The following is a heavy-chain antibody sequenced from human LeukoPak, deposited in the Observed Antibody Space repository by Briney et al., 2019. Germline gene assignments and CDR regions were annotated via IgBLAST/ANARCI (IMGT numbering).Heavy chain of an antibody. CDR2: ISAYNGDK. CDR3: ARVGSGNYYYYYYMDV. J-gene: IGHJ6*03. D-gene: IGHD3-3*01. CDR1: GYTFNNYG. V-gene: IGHV1-18*01. Sequence: ASVKVSCKTSGYTFNNYGYTWVRQAPGQGLEWMGWISAYNGDKNYAQKLQGRVSMTTDTSTRTAYMELRSLGSDDTAVYYCARVGSGNYYYYYYMDVWGKGTTVTVSS.